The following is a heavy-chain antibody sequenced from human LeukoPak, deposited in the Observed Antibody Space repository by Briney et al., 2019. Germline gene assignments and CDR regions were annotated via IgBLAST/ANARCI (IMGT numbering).Heavy chain of an antibody. CDR1: GYSFISYW. Sequence: GESLKISCKGSGYSFISYWIAWVRQMPEKGLEWMGIIYPGDSDTRYSPSFQGQVTISVDKSLSTAYLQWSSLKASDTAMYYCARQDGYGLYYFDYRGQGNLVTVSS. D-gene: IGHD5-18*01. J-gene: IGHJ4*02. CDR2: IYPGDSDT. V-gene: IGHV5-51*01. CDR3: ARQDGYGLYYFDY.